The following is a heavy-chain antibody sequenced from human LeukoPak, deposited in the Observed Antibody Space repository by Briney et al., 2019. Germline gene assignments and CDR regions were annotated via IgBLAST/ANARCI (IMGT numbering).Heavy chain of an antibody. J-gene: IGHJ3*02. Sequence: GGSLRLSCAASGFTFSRYWMTWVRQAPGQGLAWVANIKQDGSEKYYVGSVMGRFTISRDNAKNSLFLQMNSLRAEDTAVYYCARPHSISGDDAFDIWGHGTMVSVSS. CDR1: GFTFSRYW. CDR3: ARPHSISGDDAFDI. V-gene: IGHV3-7*01. D-gene: IGHD3-3*01. CDR2: IKQDGSEK.